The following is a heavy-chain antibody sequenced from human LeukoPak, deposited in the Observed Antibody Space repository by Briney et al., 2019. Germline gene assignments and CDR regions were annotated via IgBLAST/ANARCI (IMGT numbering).Heavy chain of an antibody. Sequence: GASVKVSCKASGYTFTSYYMHWVRQAPGQGLEWMGIINPSGGSTSYAQKFQGRVTMTRGTSTSTVYMELSSLRSEDTAVYYCARDGSGWYTHDAFDIWGQGTMVTVSS. J-gene: IGHJ3*02. CDR3: ARDGSGWYTHDAFDI. CDR1: GYTFTSYY. D-gene: IGHD6-19*01. CDR2: INPSGGST. V-gene: IGHV1-46*01.